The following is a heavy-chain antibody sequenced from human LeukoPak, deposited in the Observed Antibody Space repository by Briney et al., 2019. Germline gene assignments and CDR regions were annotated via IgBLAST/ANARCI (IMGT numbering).Heavy chain of an antibody. J-gene: IGHJ4*02. CDR1: GFTFSTYV. V-gene: IGHV3-30*18. CDR3: AKDPRTVTPLDY. CDR2: ISYDGSNK. Sequence: GRSLRLSCAASGFTFSTYVMHWVRQAPGKGLEWVALISYDGSNKYYADSVKGRFTISRDNSKNTLYLQMNSLRAEDTAVYYCAKDPRTVTPLDYWGQGTLVTVSS. D-gene: IGHD4-17*01.